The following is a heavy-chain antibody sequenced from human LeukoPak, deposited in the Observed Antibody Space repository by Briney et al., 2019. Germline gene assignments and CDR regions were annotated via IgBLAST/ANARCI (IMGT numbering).Heavy chain of an antibody. D-gene: IGHD3-22*01. CDR3: ARGTDYYDSSGYYYWFDP. J-gene: IGHJ5*02. CDR2: IYYSGST. V-gene: IGHV4-39*07. CDR1: GGCISSSSYY. Sequence: PSETLFLTCTVSGGCISSSSYYWGWIRQPPGKGLEWIGYIYYSGSTYYNPSLKSRVTISVDTSKNQFSLKLSSVTAADTAVYHCARGTDYYDSSGYYYWFDPWGQGTLVTVSS.